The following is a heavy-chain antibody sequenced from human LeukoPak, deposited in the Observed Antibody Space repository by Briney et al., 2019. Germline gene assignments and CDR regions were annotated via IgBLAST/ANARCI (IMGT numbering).Heavy chain of an antibody. Sequence: SETLSLTCAVYGGSFSGYYWSWIRQPPGKGLEWIGEINHSGSTNYNPSLKSRVTISVDTSKNQFSLKLSSVTAADTAVYYCARGSADYYDSSGYYRFWGQGTLVTVSS. V-gene: IGHV4-34*01. D-gene: IGHD3-22*01. CDR1: GGSFSGYY. J-gene: IGHJ4*02. CDR3: ARGSADYYDSSGYYRF. CDR2: INHSGST.